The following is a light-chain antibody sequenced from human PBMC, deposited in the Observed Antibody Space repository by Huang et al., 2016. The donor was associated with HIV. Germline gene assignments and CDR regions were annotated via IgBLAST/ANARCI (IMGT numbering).Light chain of an antibody. Sequence: EIMMTQSPATLYVSPGERATLSCRASQGVGSNLAWYQQKLGQAPRLLIYGASARSTGLPARFSGSGSGTEFTLTSSSLQSGDFAVYYCQQYNTRPYTFGQGT. CDR3: QQYNTRPYT. CDR2: GAS. V-gene: IGKV3-15*01. CDR1: QGVGSN. J-gene: IGKJ2*01.